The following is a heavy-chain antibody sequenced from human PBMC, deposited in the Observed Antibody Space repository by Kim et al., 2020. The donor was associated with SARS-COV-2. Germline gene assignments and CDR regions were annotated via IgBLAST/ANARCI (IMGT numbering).Heavy chain of an antibody. Sequence: ASVKVSCKASGYTFTSYAMHWVLQAPGQRLEWMGWINAGNGNTKYSQKFQGRVTITRDTSASTAYMELSSLRSEDTAVYYCARGPGYPNRKTRCWFDPWGQGTLVTVSS. J-gene: IGHJ5*02. D-gene: IGHD6-25*01. CDR2: INAGNGNT. CDR3: ARGPGYPNRKTRCWFDP. CDR1: GYTFTSYA. V-gene: IGHV1-3*01.